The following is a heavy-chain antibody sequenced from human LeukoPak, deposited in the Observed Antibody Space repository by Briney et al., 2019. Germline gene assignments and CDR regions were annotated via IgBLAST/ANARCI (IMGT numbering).Heavy chain of an antibody. CDR1: GFTFSSYG. D-gene: IGHD3-3*01. V-gene: IGHV3-30*18. Sequence: PGGSLRLSCAASGFTFSSYGMHWVRQAPGKGLEWVAVISYDGSNEYYADSVKGRFTISRDNSKTTLYLQMNSLRAEDTAVYYCAKDFAWYWGQGTLVTVSS. CDR3: AKDFAWY. J-gene: IGHJ4*02. CDR2: ISYDGSNE.